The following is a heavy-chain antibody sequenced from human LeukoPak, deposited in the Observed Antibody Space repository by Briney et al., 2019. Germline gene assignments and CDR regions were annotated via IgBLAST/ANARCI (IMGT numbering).Heavy chain of an antibody. D-gene: IGHD3-10*01. CDR2: IKQDGGEK. V-gene: IGHV3-7*01. CDR3: ARDRGFGQADV. Sequence: PSETLSLTCTVSGGSISSYYWSWIRQPAGKGLEWVANIKQDGGEKYYVDSVKGRFTISRDNAKNSLYLQMNSLRAEDTAVYYCARDRGFGQADVWGKGTTVTVSS. J-gene: IGHJ6*04. CDR1: GGSISSYY.